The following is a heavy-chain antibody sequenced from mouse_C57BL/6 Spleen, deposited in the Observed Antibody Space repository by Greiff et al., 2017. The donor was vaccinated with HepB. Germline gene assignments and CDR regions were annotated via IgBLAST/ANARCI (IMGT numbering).Heavy chain of an antibody. J-gene: IGHJ2*01. D-gene: IGHD4-1*01. CDR1: GYTFTDYE. CDR2: IDPETGGT. V-gene: IGHV1-15*01. CDR3: TREGNWDGFDY. Sequence: QVQLKQSGAELVRPGASVTLSCKASGYTFTDYEMHWVKQTPVHGLEWIGAIDPETGGTAYNQKFKGKAILTADKSSSTAYMELRSLTSEDSAVYYCTREGNWDGFDYWGQGTTLTVSS.